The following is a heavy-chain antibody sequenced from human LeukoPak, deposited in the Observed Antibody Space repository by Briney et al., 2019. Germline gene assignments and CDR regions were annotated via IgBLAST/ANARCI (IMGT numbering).Heavy chain of an antibody. Sequence: GGTLRLFCAASGFTFSDYYMSWIRQAPGKGLEWVSYISSSGSTIYYADSVKGRFTISRDNAKNSLYLQMNSLRAEDTAVYYCARVDYSSGWYYFDYWGQGTLVTVSS. CDR2: ISSSGSTI. CDR3: ARVDYSSGWYYFDY. J-gene: IGHJ4*02. D-gene: IGHD6-19*01. CDR1: GFTFSDYY. V-gene: IGHV3-11*01.